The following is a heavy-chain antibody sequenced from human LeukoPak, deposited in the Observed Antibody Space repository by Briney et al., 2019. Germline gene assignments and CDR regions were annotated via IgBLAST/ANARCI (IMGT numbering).Heavy chain of an antibody. CDR3: ASTLMVYAIAYGGFDY. CDR1: GGSISSSSYY. Sequence: SETLSLTCTVSGGSISSSSYYWGWIRQPPGKGLEWFGSIYYSGSTYYNPSLKSRVTISVDTSKNQFSLKLSSVTAADTAVYYCASTLMVYAIAYGGFDYWGQGTLVTVSS. CDR2: IYYSGST. J-gene: IGHJ4*02. D-gene: IGHD2-8*01. V-gene: IGHV4-39*01.